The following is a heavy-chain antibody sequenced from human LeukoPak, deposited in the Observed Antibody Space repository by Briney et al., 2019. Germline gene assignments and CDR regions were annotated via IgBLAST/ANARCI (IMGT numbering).Heavy chain of an antibody. CDR1: GGSFSGYY. CDR2: VNHSGPT. CDR3: ARVQRITMIVVVITTLEEGTIDY. D-gene: IGHD3-22*01. Sequence: SETLSPTRAVDGGSFSGYYCSWIRHPPGKGPEWIGEVNHSGPTNNNTSLKSRVTISVDTSKNQFSLKLSSVTAADTAVYYCARVQRITMIVVVITTLEEGTIDYWGQGTLVTVSS. J-gene: IGHJ4*02. V-gene: IGHV4-34*01.